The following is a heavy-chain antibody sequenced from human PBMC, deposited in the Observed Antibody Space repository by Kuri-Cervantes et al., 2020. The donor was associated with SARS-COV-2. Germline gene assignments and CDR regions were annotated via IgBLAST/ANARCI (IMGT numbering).Heavy chain of an antibody. CDR2: ISYDGNNK. J-gene: IGHJ4*02. CDR1: GFNFSRTD. CDR3: AKDGAGAHDF. Sequence: GESLKISCAASGFNFSRTDMHWVRQAPGKGLEWVAFISYDGNNKKCIASGKGRFTISRDNSQNKLYLQMGSLRPEDTAMYYCAKDGAGAHDFWGQGTLVTVSS. D-gene: IGHD4/OR15-4a*01. V-gene: IGHV3-30*18.